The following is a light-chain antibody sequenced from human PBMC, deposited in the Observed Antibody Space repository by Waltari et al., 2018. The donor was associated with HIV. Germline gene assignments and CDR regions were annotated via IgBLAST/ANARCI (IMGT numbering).Light chain of an antibody. CDR1: SSDVGSYNL. J-gene: IGLJ1*01. V-gene: IGLV2-23*01. Sequence: QSALTHPASVSGSPGQSITISCTVTSSDVGSYNLVSWYQQHPGKAPKVMIYEGSKRPSGVSNRFSGSKSGNTASLTISGLQAEDEADYYCCSYTGSSTRRPYVFGTGTKVTVL. CDR2: EGS. CDR3: CSYTGSSTRRPYV.